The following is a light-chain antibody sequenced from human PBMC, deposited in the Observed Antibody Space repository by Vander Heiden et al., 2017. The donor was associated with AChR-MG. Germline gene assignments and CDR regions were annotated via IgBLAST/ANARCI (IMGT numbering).Light chain of an antibody. V-gene: IGLV1-40*01. CDR2: GIK. CDR1: DCNIGAGFE. Sequence: QSVLTQPPSVSGAPGQSVTISCTRTDCNIGAGFEVKGYKQIPGTAPKLLIFGIKNRPSGVPDRFSGSNSGTSASLAITGLQPEDEADYHCQSYDRDLSDYVFGGGTKLTVL. CDR3: QSYDRDLSDYV. J-gene: IGLJ2*01.